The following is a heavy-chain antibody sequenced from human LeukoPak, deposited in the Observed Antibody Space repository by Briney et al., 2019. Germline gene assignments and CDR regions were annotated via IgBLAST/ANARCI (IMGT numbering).Heavy chain of an antibody. V-gene: IGHV5-51*01. D-gene: IGHD3-16*02. J-gene: IGHJ4*02. CDR3: ARPGITLEGVIVDHPFDY. CDR1: GYSFTKYW. Sequence: GESLKISCKGSGYSFTKYWIGWVRQMPGKGLDWMGIIFPSDSESRYNPAFQGQVTMSVDKSISTAYLQWSSLKASDTAIYYCARPGITLEGVIVDHPFDYWGQGTLVTVSS. CDR2: IFPSDSES.